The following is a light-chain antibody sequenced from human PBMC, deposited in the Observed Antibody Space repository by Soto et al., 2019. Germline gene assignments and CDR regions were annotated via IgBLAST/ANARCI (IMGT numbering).Light chain of an antibody. CDR2: DVS. Sequence: EIVLKQSPPTLSVSPWEKATLFCRASQNISNYLIWYQQKPGQAPRLLIYDVSNRATDIPARFSGSGSGTDFTLTISSLEPEDLAVYYCQQRSNWPRTFGQGTKVDIK. J-gene: IGKJ1*01. CDR3: QQRSNWPRT. V-gene: IGKV3-11*01. CDR1: QNISNY.